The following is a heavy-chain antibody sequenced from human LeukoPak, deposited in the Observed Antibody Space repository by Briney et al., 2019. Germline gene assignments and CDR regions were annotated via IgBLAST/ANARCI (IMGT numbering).Heavy chain of an antibody. CDR3: ARNSYAFDM. V-gene: IGHV3-21*01. Sequence: GGSLRLSRGASGFAFSNYIVNWGRQAPRKGLEWVSSISSSSSYIYYADSVKGRFTISRDNAKNSLYLQMNGLRAEDTAVYYCARNSYAFDMWGQGTMVTVSS. CDR1: GFAFSNYI. J-gene: IGHJ3*02. CDR2: ISSSSSYI.